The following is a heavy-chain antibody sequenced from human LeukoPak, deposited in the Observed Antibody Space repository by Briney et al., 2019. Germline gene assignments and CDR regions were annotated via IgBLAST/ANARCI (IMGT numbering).Heavy chain of an antibody. CDR2: NSGSGGST. D-gene: IGHD3-10*01. J-gene: IGHJ4*02. CDR1: GFTFSSYA. V-gene: IGHV3-23*01. Sequence: GGSLRLSCAASGFTFSSYAMSWVRQAPGKGLEWVSANSGSGGSTYYADSVKGRFTISRDNSKNTLYLQMNSLRAEDTAVYYCAKEGYYGSGSYYFDYWGQGTLVTVSS. CDR3: AKEGYYGSGSYYFDY.